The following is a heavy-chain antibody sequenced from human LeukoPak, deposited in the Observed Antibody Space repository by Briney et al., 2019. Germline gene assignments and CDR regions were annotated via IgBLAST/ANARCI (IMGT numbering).Heavy chain of an antibody. D-gene: IGHD3-9*01. Sequence: SETLSLTCTVSGGSISSYYWSWIRQPPGKGLEWIGYIYYSGSTNYNPSLKSRVTISVDTSKNQFSLKLGSVTAADTAVYYCARGDILTGYRFDYWGQGTLVTVSS. CDR3: ARGDILTGYRFDY. J-gene: IGHJ4*02. V-gene: IGHV4-59*01. CDR1: GGSISSYY. CDR2: IYYSGST.